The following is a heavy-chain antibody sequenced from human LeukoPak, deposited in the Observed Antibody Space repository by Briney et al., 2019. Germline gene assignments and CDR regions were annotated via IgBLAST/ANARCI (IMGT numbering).Heavy chain of an antibody. V-gene: IGHV3-15*01. D-gene: IGHD3-10*01. J-gene: IGHJ3*02. CDR2: IKSKTDGGTT. CDR1: GFTFSNTW. Sequence: GGSLRLSCAASGFTFSNTWMSWVRQAPGRGLEWVGRIKSKTDGGTTDYAAPVKGRFTISRDDSKNTLYLQMNSLRAEDTAVYYCAKDSGSGTYYSANAFDIWGQGTMVAVSP. CDR3: AKDSGSGTYYSANAFDI.